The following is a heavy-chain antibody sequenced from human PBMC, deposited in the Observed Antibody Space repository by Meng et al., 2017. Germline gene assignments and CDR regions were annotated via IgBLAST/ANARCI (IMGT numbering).Heavy chain of an antibody. V-gene: IGHV4-34*01. CDR1: GGSFSGYY. D-gene: IGHD2-21*02. CDR3: ARDTVEAYCGGDCCPLGY. J-gene: IGHJ4*02. CDR2: INHSGST. Sequence: QVQLQRGGAGLFKPPETLSLTCAVYGGSFSGYYWSWIRQPPGKGLEWIGEINHSGSTNYNPSLKSRVTISVDTSKNQFSLKLSSVTAADTAVYYCARDTVEAYCGGDCCPLGYWGKGTLVTVSS.